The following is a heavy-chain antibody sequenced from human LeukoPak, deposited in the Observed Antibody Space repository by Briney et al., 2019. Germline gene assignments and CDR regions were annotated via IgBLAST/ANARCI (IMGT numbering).Heavy chain of an antibody. CDR2: ISGSSSYI. J-gene: IGHJ4*02. Sequence: GGSLRLSCVASGFNFNNYNMNWVRQAPGKGLEWVSSISGSSSYIYYADSLKGRFTISRHNAKNSLYLQMNSLRAEDTAVYYCARDQGRYCSGGSCSLFDYWGQGTLVTVSS. D-gene: IGHD2-15*01. V-gene: IGHV3-21*01. CDR1: GFNFNNYN. CDR3: ARDQGRYCSGGSCSLFDY.